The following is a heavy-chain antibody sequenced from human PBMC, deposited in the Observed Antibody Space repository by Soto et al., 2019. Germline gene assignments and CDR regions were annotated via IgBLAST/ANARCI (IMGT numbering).Heavy chain of an antibody. D-gene: IGHD3-22*01. J-gene: IGHJ4*02. V-gene: IGHV4-39*01. CDR1: GRSITSSSYY. CDR2: IYYSGST. CDR3: ARHGMDYYDSSGYYYSPYYFDY. Sequence: PSETLSLTCTVTGRSITSSSYYWAWIRQPPGKGLEWIGSIYYSGSTYYIPSHKNRVTISVDTSKNKLSLKLSSTTAADTAMYYCARHGMDYYDSSGYYYSPYYFDYWGQG.